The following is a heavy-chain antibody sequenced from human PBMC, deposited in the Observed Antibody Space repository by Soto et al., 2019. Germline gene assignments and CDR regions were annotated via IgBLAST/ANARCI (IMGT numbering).Heavy chain of an antibody. CDR1: GGSGSSGGIY. CDR2: VHDTGTT. J-gene: IGHJ4*02. V-gene: IGHV4-39*01. CDR3: ARGLSSPSAAGV. D-gene: IGHD6-6*01. Sequence: QLQLQESGPGLVKPSETLSLNCAVSGGSGSSGGIYWGWIRQSPGKGLEWIGSVHDTGTTHYNPSLTSRLNISVDTSKNQFSLNVNSVTAADNAVYYCARGLSSPSAAGVWGQGTLVTVSS.